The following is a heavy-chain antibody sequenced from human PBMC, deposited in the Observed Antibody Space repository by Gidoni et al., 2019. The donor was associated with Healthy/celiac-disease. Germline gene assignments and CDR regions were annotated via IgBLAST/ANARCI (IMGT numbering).Heavy chain of an antibody. Sequence: VQLQQSRPGLVKPSQTLSLTCAISGYRVSSNRAAWNWIRQSPSRDLEWLGMTYYRSKWYNDDAVSVKSRITINPDTSKNQCSLQLNSVTAEDTAVYYCARALGSYCGGDCYSFDYWGQGTLVTVSS. CDR3: ARALGSYCGGDCYSFDY. CDR1: GYRVSSNRAA. J-gene: IGHJ4*02. V-gene: IGHV6-1*01. D-gene: IGHD2-21*01. CDR2: TYYRSKWYN.